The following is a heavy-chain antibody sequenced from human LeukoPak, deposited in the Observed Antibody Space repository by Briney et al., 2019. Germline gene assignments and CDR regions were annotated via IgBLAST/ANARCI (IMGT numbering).Heavy chain of an antibody. CDR1: GGSISSGGYY. CDR3: ARVELLGDWFAP. Sequence: SETLSLTCTVSGGSISSGGYYWSWIRQHPGKGLEWIGYIYYSGSTYYNPSLKSRVTISVDTSKNQFSLKLSSVTAADMAVYYCARVELLGDWFAPWGQGTLVTVSS. CDR2: IYYSGST. D-gene: IGHD1-26*01. V-gene: IGHV4-31*03. J-gene: IGHJ5*02.